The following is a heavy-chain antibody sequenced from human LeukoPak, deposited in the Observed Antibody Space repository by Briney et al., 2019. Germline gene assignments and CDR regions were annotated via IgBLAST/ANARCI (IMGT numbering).Heavy chain of an antibody. Sequence: PSETLSLTCTVSGGSISSYYWSWVRQPPGKGLEWIGYIYYSGSTNYNPSLKSRVTISVDTSKNQFSLKLSSVTAADTAVYYCARYVVVTAYFDYWGQGTLVTVSS. J-gene: IGHJ4*02. CDR2: IYYSGST. CDR3: ARYVVVTAYFDY. CDR1: GGSISSYY. D-gene: IGHD2-21*02. V-gene: IGHV4-59*01.